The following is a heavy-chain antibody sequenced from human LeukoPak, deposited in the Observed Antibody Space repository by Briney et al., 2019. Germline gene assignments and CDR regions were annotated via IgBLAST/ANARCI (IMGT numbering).Heavy chain of an antibody. J-gene: IGHJ4*02. Sequence: PGGSLGLSCAASGFTFSSYSMNWVRQAPGKGLEWVSSISSSSSYIYYADSVKGRFTTSRDNAKNSLYLQMNSLRAEDTAVYYCAGDLEGFGDYWGQGTLVTVSS. CDR1: GFTFSSYS. CDR2: ISSSSSYI. D-gene: IGHD1-1*01. CDR3: AGDLEGFGDY. V-gene: IGHV3-21*01.